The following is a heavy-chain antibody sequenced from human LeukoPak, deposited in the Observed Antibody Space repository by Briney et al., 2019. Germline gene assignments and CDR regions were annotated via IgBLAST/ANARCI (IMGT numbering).Heavy chain of an antibody. D-gene: IGHD3-10*01. CDR2: IKSETDGGTT. Sequence: TGGSLRLSCAASGFSYNNAWMSWVRQAPGKGLEWVGLIKSETDGGTTDYAAPVKGRFTISRDDSKNTLYLQMNSLKTEDTAVYYCTTLWFGESTFVNPWGQGTLVTVSS. CDR1: GFSYNNAW. J-gene: IGHJ5*02. CDR3: TTLWFGESTFVNP. V-gene: IGHV3-15*01.